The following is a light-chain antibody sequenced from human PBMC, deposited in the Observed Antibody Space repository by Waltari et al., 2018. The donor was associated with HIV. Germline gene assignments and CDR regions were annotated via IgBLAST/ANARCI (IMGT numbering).Light chain of an antibody. CDR1: SGHNSSA. V-gene: IGLV4-69*01. J-gene: IGLJ3*02. CDR2: LSSDGSH. Sequence: QLVLTQSPSASASLGASVKLTCTLSSGHNSSAIAWHQQQPGKGPRYLMKLSSDGSHNKGDGIPDRFSGSSSGAERYLTSSSLQSEDEADYYCQTWGTGIQVFGGGTKLTVV. CDR3: QTWGTGIQV.